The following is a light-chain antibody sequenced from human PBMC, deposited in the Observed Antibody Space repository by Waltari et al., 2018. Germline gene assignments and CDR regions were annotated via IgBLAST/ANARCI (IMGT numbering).Light chain of an antibody. CDR1: QSVLDSSNNKNY. Sequence: DIVMTKSPDSLAVSLCERSTITCQSIQSVLDSSNNKNYLAWYQQKSGQPPKLLIYWASTRESGVPDRFSGSGSGTDSTLTISRLQAEDVAVYYCQQYFSTPPVTFGGGTKVEIK. CDR3: QQYFSTPPVT. V-gene: IGKV4-1*01. CDR2: WAS. J-gene: IGKJ4*01.